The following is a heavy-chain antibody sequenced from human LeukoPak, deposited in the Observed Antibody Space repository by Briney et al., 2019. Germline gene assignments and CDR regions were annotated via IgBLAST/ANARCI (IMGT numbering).Heavy chain of an antibody. V-gene: IGHV4-39*01. D-gene: IGHD3-22*01. Sequence: PSETLSLTCTVSGGSISSSSYYWGWIRQPPGKGLEWIGSIYYSGSTYYNPSLKSRVTISVDTSKNQFSLKLSSVTAADTAVYYCASPYDSSGSGGYWGQGTLVTVSS. CDR2: IYYSGST. CDR1: GGSISSSSYY. CDR3: ASPYDSSGSGGY. J-gene: IGHJ4*02.